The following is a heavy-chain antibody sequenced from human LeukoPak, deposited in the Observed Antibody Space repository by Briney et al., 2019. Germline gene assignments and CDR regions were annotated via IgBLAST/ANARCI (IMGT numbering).Heavy chain of an antibody. CDR2: ISGSGSST. D-gene: IGHD2/OR15-2a*01. CDR3: AKVIAYHFDY. CDR1: GFTFSTYA. Sequence: GGSLRLSCAASGFTFSTYAMSWVRQAPGKGLEWVSTISGSGSSTYYADSVKGRFTISRDNSKNTLYLQMNSLRAEDTAIYYCAKVIAYHFDYWGQGTLVTVSS. J-gene: IGHJ4*02. V-gene: IGHV3-23*01.